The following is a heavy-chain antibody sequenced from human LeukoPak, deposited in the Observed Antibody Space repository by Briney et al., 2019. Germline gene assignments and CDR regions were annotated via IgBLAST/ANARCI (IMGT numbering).Heavy chain of an antibody. J-gene: IGHJ4*02. D-gene: IGHD6-13*01. Sequence: ASVKVSCKASGYTFTGYYMHWVRQAPGQGLEWMGWINPNSGGTNYAQKFQGRVTMTRDTSISTAYMELSRLRSDDTAAYYCAAWKIAAAGTTYCDYWGQGTLVTVSP. CDR2: INPNSGGT. V-gene: IGHV1-2*02. CDR3: AAWKIAAAGTTYCDY. CDR1: GYTFTGYY.